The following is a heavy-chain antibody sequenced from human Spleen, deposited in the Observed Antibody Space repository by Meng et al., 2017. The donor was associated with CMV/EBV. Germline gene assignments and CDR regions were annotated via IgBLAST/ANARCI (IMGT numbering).Heavy chain of an antibody. Sequence: AFHNYAISWVRQAPGQGLEWMGGFIPVLGAPDYAQKFQGRLTIATDESTSSASMELSGLRFEDTTVYFCARGPKIPLGGVNLWPLEHWGQGSLVTVSS. CDR2: FIPVLGAP. CDR1: AFHNYA. D-gene: IGHD3-16*01. CDR3: ARGPKIPLGGVNLWPLEH. J-gene: IGHJ4*02. V-gene: IGHV1-69*05.